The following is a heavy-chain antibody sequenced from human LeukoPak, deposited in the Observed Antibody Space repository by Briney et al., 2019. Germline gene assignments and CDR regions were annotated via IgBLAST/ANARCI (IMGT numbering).Heavy chain of an antibody. V-gene: IGHV3-48*03. D-gene: IGHD3-10*01. Sequence: SGGSLRLSCAASGFTFSSYEMNWVRQAPGKGLEWVSYISSSGSTIYYADSVKGRFTISRDNAKNSLYLQMNSLRAEDTAVYYCAGFYGSGSYLENWGQGTLVTVSS. CDR2: ISSSGSTI. CDR3: AGFYGSGSYLEN. J-gene: IGHJ4*02. CDR1: GFTFSSYE.